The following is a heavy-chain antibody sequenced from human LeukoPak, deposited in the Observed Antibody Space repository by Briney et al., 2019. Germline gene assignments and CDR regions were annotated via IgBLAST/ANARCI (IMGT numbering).Heavy chain of an antibody. Sequence: SETLSLTCGVYGGPFSIYCWNWIRQSPGGGLEWIGEINQSGSTKYNPSLKSRVTISVDTSKNQFSLKLSSVTAADTAVYYCATMGSGSYFNYWGQGSLVTVSS. D-gene: IGHD1-26*01. V-gene: IGHV4-34*01. J-gene: IGHJ4*02. CDR1: GGPFSIYC. CDR2: INQSGST. CDR3: ATMGSGSYFNY.